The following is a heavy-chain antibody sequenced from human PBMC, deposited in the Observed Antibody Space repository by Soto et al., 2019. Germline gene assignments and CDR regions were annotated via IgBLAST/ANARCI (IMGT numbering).Heavy chain of an antibody. CDR3: ARLSGCGSTACYSHWKV. CDR1: GYSFTSYW. D-gene: IGHD2-2*02. J-gene: IGHJ6*04. Sequence: GESLKISCKGSGYSFTSYWIGWVRQMPGKGLEWMGIIHPGDSDTRYSPSFQGQVTISADKSISTAYLQWSSLKASATAMYYCARLSGCGSTACYSHWKVWGKGNTVTVSS. CDR2: IHPGDSDT. V-gene: IGHV5-51*01.